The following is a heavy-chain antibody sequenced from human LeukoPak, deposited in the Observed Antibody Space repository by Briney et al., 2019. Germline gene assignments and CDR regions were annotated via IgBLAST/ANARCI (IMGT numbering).Heavy chain of an antibody. CDR2: IYPGDSDT. V-gene: IGHV5-51*01. CDR1: GYRFTSYW. D-gene: IGHD5-18*01. CDR3: ARLEFGIQLWPPDY. Sequence: GESLKISCKGFGYRFTSYWIGWVRQMPGRGLEWMGIIYPGDSDTRYSPSFQGQVTFSVDKSISTAYLQWSSLKASDTAMYYCARLEFGIQLWPPDYWGQGTLVTVSS. J-gene: IGHJ4*02.